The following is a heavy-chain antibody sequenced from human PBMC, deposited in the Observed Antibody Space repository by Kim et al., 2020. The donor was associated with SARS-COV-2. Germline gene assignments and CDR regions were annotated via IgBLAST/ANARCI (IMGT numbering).Heavy chain of an antibody. CDR3: ARVYPLQAGYSCTGDTCEGYFDY. Sequence: SETLSLTCTVSGISMSRGGYYWSWIRQHPGTGLEWSGFTSYSGTTYYNPSLKGRITISVDTSKHNFSLRLSSVTAADSAVYFCARVYPLQAGYSCTGDTCEGYFDYWGQGSLVIVSS. CDR1: GISMSRGGYY. J-gene: IGHJ4*02. D-gene: IGHD2-8*02. V-gene: IGHV4-31*03. CDR2: TSYSGTT.